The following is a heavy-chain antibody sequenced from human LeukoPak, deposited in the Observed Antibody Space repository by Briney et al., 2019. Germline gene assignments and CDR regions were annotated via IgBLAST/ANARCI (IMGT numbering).Heavy chain of an antibody. J-gene: IGHJ4*02. D-gene: IGHD6-13*01. CDR3: AKGKIPAADYYFDY. CDR1: GFTFSSYA. Sequence: GGSLRLSCAASGFTFSSYAMSWVRQAPGKGLEWVSAISGSGGSTYYADSVKGRFTVSRDNPKNTLYLQMNSLRAEDTAIYYCAKGKIPAADYYFDYWGQGTLVTVSS. CDR2: ISGSGGST. V-gene: IGHV3-23*01.